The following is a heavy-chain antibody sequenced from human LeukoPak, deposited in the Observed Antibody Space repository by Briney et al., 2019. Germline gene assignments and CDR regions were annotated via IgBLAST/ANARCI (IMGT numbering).Heavy chain of an antibody. V-gene: IGHV3-48*04. CDR1: GFTFSSYA. CDR3: ARGPFWSGYYDD. Sequence: QSGGSLRLSCAASGFTFSSYAMSWVRQAPGKGLEWVSYISSTGSTIYYADSVKGRFTISRDNAKNSLYLQMNSLRAEDTAVYYCARGPFWSGYYDDWGQGTLATVSS. J-gene: IGHJ4*02. CDR2: ISSTGSTI. D-gene: IGHD3-3*01.